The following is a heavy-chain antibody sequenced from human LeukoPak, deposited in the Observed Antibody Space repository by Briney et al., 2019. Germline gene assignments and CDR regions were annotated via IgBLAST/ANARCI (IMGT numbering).Heavy chain of an antibody. V-gene: IGHV5-51*01. J-gene: IGHJ5*02. CDR1: GYSFTDYS. D-gene: IGHD3-10*01. Sequence: GESLQISCKGSGYSFTDYSIAWVPQMPGKGLGWMGNTFPGDSDTRYSPSFQGQVTFSADKSISTAYLQWSSLRASDTAIYYCARQCCRGASPGFDPWGQGTLVTVSS. CDR3: ARQCCRGASPGFDP. CDR2: TFPGDSDT.